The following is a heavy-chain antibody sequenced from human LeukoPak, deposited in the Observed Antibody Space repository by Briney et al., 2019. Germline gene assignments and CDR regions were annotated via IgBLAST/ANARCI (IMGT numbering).Heavy chain of an antibody. J-gene: IGHJ4*02. V-gene: IGHV4-39*01. CDR3: ARGPHYALGIYFDY. D-gene: IGHD7-27*01. CDR2: ISYTGTT. Sequence: PSETLSLTCTVSGDSISSSTYYWGWIRQPPGEGLEWIATISYTGTTYYNPSLKSRVTISVDTSKNQFSLRLSSVTAADTAVYYCARGPHYALGIYFDYWGQGTLVTVSS. CDR1: GDSISSSTYY.